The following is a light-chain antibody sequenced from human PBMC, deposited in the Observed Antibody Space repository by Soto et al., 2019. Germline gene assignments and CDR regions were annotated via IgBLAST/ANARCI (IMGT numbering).Light chain of an antibody. Sequence: EIVMTQSPATLSVSPGERATLSCRASQTITSNLAWYQQKPGQAPRLLIYGASTRATGIPARFSGSGSGTEFTLTISSLQSEDFAVYYCQQYNNWPPATFGQGTKGEI. J-gene: IGKJ1*01. CDR2: GAS. CDR1: QTITSN. V-gene: IGKV3-15*01. CDR3: QQYNNWPPAT.